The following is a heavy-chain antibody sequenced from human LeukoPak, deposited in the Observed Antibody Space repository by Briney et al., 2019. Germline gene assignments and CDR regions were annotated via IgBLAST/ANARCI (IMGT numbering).Heavy chain of an antibody. Sequence: ASVKVSCKASGHTFTNYGISWVRQAPGQGLEWMGWISFYNGNTNYAQKLQGRVTMTTDTSTSTAYMELRSLRSDDTAVYYCARGVSMVWGYDYWGQGTLVTVSS. V-gene: IGHV1-18*04. CDR1: GHTFTNYG. CDR2: ISFYNGNT. CDR3: ARGVSMVWGYDY. J-gene: IGHJ4*02. D-gene: IGHD3-10*01.